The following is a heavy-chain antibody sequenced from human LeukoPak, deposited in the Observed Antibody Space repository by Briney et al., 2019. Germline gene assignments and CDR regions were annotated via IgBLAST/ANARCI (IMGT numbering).Heavy chain of an antibody. CDR1: GFTFDDYT. V-gene: IGHV3-43*01. CDR3: AREGASGSYFDY. Sequence: GGSLRLSCAASGFTFDDYTMHWVRQAPGKGLEWVSLVTWDGGSTYYADSVKGRFTISRDNSKNSLYLQMNSLRAEDTALYYCAREGASGSYFDYWGQGTLVTVSS. D-gene: IGHD1-26*01. J-gene: IGHJ4*02. CDR2: VTWDGGST.